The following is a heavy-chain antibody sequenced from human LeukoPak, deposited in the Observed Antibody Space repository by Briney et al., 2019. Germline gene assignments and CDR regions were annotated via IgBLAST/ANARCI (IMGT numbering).Heavy chain of an antibody. J-gene: IGHJ4*02. Sequence: ASVKVSCKASGYTFTSYGIAWVRQAPGQGLEWMGWISVSNGNTNYAQKLQGRVTVTTDTSTSTAYMELRSLRSDDTAVYYCARSMDLLFDYWGQGTLVTVSS. CDR1: GYTFTSYG. V-gene: IGHV1-18*01. CDR3: ARSMDLLFDY. D-gene: IGHD2/OR15-2a*01. CDR2: ISVSNGNT.